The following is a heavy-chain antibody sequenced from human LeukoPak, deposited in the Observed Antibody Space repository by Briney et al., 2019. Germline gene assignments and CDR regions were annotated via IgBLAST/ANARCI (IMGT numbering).Heavy chain of an antibody. V-gene: IGHV1-18*01. J-gene: IGHJ4*02. CDR1: GYTFTSYG. CDR2: ISADSGNT. Sequence: ASVKVSCKASGYTFTSYGVNCVRQAPGQGLEWMGWISADSGNTNYAQKLQGRVTMTTDTSTSTVYMELRSLRSDDTTVYYCARGGSGSQGFDYWGQGTLVTVSS. CDR3: ARGGSGSQGFDY. D-gene: IGHD3-10*01.